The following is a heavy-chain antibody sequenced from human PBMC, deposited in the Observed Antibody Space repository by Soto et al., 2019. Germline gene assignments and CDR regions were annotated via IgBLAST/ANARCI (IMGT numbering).Heavy chain of an antibody. CDR3: GYLPDYCYGMDV. CDR1: GGTFSSYA. CDR2: IIPIFGTA. Sequence: QVQLVQSGAEVKKPGSSVKVSCKASGGTFSSYAISWVRQAPGQGLEWMGGIIPIFGTANYAQKFQGRVTMTADESTRTDYMALSSLRAEDTAVYYCGYLPDYCYGMDVWGQGTTVTVSS. J-gene: IGHJ6*02. V-gene: IGHV1-69*12. D-gene: IGHD2-15*01.